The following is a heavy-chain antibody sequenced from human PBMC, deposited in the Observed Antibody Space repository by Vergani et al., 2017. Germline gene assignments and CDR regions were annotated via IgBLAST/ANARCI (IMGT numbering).Heavy chain of an antibody. V-gene: IGHV3-7*01. CDR2: IKQDGSEK. J-gene: IGHJ4*02. Sequence: EVQLVESGGGLVQPGGSLRLSCAASGFTFSSYWMTWVRQAPGKGLEWVANIKQDGSEKYYVDSVKGRFTISRDNAKNSLYLQMNSLRAEDTAVYYCAREKILTGYYISDYWGQGTLVTVSS. CDR3: AREKILTGYYISDY. CDR1: GFTFSSYW. D-gene: IGHD3-9*01.